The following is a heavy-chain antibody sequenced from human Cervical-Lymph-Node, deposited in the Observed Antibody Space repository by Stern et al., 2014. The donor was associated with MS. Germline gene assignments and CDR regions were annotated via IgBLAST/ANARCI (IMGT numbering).Heavy chain of an antibody. CDR1: GYTFTDYY. CDR3: ARDLADYRYYFDS. J-gene: IGHJ4*02. CDR2: INPDTGAP. D-gene: IGHD4-11*01. Sequence: DQLVESGTDVKKPGASAKVSCEASGYTFTDYYIHWVRQAPGQGLEWMGWINPDTGAPTYAQNFQGRVTMTRDTSITTAYMILSRLSSDDTAVYYCARDLADYRYYFDSWGPGTLVTVSS. V-gene: IGHV1-2*02.